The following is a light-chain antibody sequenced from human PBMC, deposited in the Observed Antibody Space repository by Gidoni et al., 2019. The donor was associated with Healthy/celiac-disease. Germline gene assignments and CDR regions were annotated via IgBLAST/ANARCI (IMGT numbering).Light chain of an antibody. J-gene: IGKJ4*01. Sequence: EIVLTQAPSTLSLSPGERATLSCRVSQSVSSYLALYQQKPGQAPRLLIYDASNRATGIPARFSGSGSGTDFTLTISSLEPEDFAVYYCQQRSNWPLTFGGGTKVEIK. V-gene: IGKV3-11*01. CDR1: QSVSSY. CDR3: QQRSNWPLT. CDR2: DAS.